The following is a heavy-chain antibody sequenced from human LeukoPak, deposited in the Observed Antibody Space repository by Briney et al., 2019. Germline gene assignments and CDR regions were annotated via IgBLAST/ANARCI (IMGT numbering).Heavy chain of an antibody. D-gene: IGHD3-22*01. CDR1: GFTFSSYG. V-gene: IGHV3-23*01. Sequence: PGGSLRLSCAASGFTFSSYGMSWVRQAPGKGLEWVSAISSSGGRTDNADSVKGRFTISRDNSKNTLYLQMNSLRAEDTAVYYCAKDPAYYYDSSGYRHFTDYWGQGTLVTVSS. CDR3: AKDPAYYYDSSGYRHFTDY. CDR2: ISSSGGRT. J-gene: IGHJ4*02.